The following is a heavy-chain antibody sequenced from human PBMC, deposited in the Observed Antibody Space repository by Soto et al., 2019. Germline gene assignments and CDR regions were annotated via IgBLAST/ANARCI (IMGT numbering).Heavy chain of an antibody. CDR1: GGSISSSSYY. Sequence: SETLSLTCTVSGGSISSSSYYWGWIRQPPGKGLEWIGSIYYSGSTYYNPSLKSRVTISVDTSKNQFSLKLSSVTAADTAVYYCARQYYDRSGYPLDYWGQGTLVTVSS. CDR2: IYYSGST. CDR3: ARQYYDRSGYPLDY. J-gene: IGHJ4*02. D-gene: IGHD3-22*01. V-gene: IGHV4-39*01.